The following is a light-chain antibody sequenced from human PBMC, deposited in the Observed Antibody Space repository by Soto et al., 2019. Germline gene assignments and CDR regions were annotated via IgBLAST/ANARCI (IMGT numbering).Light chain of an antibody. CDR1: TSDIGGYNY. V-gene: IGLV2-14*01. Sequence: QLVLTQPASVSGSPGQSITISCTGSTSDIGGYNYVSWYQHHPGKVPKLMIYEVTNRPSGLSNRFSGSKSGNTASLTISGLQAEDEADYYCSSYTISGTLVAFGGGTQLTVL. CDR2: EVT. J-gene: IGLJ2*01. CDR3: SSYTISGTLVA.